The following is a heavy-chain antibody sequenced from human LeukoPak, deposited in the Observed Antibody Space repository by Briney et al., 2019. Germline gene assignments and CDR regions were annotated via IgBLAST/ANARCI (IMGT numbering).Heavy chain of an antibody. CDR2: IYSDNT. CDR3: ARDEVEQLTGFDY. CDR1: GFTVSSNS. D-gene: IGHD6-6*01. V-gene: IGHV3-53*01. Sequence: GGSLRLPCTVSGFTVSSNSMSWVRQAPGKGLEWVSFIYSDNTHYSDSVKGRFTISRDNAKNSLYLQMNSLRAEDTAVYYCARDEVEQLTGFDYWGQGTLVTVSS. J-gene: IGHJ4*02.